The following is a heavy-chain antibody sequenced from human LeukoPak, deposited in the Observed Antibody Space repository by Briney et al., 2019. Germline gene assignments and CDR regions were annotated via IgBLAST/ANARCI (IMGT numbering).Heavy chain of an antibody. V-gene: IGHV3-23*01. J-gene: IGHJ5*02. D-gene: IGHD1-1*01. CDR2: ISFNGDKT. Sequence: GGSLRLSCAASGISFSSHGMHWVRQAPGKGLEWVSVISFNGDKTHYADSVKGRFTISRDNSKNTLYLQMYSLRADDTAVYYCAKRSSQVVEPTAWRVYDLWGQGTLVIVSA. CDR1: GISFSSHG. CDR3: AKRSSQVVEPTAWRVYDL.